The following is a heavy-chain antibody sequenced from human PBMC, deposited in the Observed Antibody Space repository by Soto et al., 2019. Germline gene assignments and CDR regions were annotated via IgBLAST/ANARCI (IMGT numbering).Heavy chain of an antibody. CDR1: GYTFTSYY. J-gene: IGHJ6*02. D-gene: IGHD7-27*01. CDR3: AREVTGEDYGMGV. Sequence: QVQLVQSGAEVKKPGASVKVSCKASGYTFTSYYMHWVRQAPGQGLEWMGIINPSGGSTSYAQKLQGRVTMTRATSTSTVYMELSSLRSEDTAVYYCAREVTGEDYGMGVWGQGTTVTVSS. CDR2: INPSGGST. V-gene: IGHV1-46*01.